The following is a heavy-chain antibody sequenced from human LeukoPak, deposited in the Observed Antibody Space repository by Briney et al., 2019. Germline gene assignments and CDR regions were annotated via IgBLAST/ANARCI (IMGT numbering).Heavy chain of an antibody. J-gene: IGHJ3*02. CDR1: GGTFSSCA. Sequence: SVKVSCKASGGTFSSCAISWVRQAPGQGLEWMGRIIPIFGTANYAQKFQGRVTITTDESTSTAYMELSSLRSEDTAVYYCALPADGQLWSLHDAFDIWGQGTMVTVSS. CDR2: IIPIFGTA. CDR3: ALPADGQLWSLHDAFDI. D-gene: IGHD5-18*01. V-gene: IGHV1-69*05.